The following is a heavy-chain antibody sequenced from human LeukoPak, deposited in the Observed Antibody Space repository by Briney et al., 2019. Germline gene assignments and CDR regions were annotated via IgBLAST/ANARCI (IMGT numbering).Heavy chain of an antibody. CDR1: GYSISSGYY. J-gene: IGHJ4*02. CDR2: IYHSGST. V-gene: IGHV4-38-2*02. D-gene: IGHD3-10*01. CDR3: ARVGYGSGI. Sequence: PSETLSLTCTVSGYSISSGYYWGWIRQPPGKGLEWIGNIYHSGSTYYNPSLKSRVTISVDTSKNQFSLKLSSVTAADTAVYYCARVGYGSGIWGQGSLVTVSS.